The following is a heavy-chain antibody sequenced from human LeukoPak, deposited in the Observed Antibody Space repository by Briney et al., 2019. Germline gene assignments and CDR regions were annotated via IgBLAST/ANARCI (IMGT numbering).Heavy chain of an antibody. CDR2: IYTGDNR. V-gene: IGHV3-66*01. J-gene: IGHJ4*02. Sequence: GGSLRLSCAASGLSVSTKYMTWVRQAAGKGVEWVSGIYTGDNRHYADSVRGRFTISRDNSKNNLYLQMNSLRADDTAVYYCTARPDSFRGPSDYWGEGTLVTVSS. CDR3: TARPDSFRGPSDY. D-gene: IGHD3-16*01. CDR1: GLSVSTKY.